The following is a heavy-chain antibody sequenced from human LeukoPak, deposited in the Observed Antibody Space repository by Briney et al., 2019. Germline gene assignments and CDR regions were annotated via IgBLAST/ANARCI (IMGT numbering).Heavy chain of an antibody. CDR1: GFTFSSYS. CDR2: ISSSSSYI. D-gene: IGHD2-21*02. V-gene: IGHV3-21*01. Sequence: GGSLRHSSAASGFTFSSYSMNWVRQAPGKGLEWVSSISSSSSYIYYADSVKARFTISRDNAKNSLYLQMNSLRAEDTAVYYCARDTSGVWSQTAGCGQGTLVTVSS. J-gene: IGHJ4*02. CDR3: ARDTSGVWSQTAG.